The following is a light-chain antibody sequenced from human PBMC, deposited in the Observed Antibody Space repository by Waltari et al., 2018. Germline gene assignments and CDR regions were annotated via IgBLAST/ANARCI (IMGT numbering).Light chain of an antibody. Sequence: EVVMTQPPVTLSLSPGEIATLTCQASQSLRSTFAWFQQKPGQPPRLPIFGTSTRATGVPARFSGSGSGTEFSLTISSLQPEDFATYYRQQYDYWPWTFGQGTRVEAK. CDR3: QQYDYWPWT. CDR2: GTS. J-gene: IGKJ1*01. CDR1: QSLRST. V-gene: IGKV3D-15*01.